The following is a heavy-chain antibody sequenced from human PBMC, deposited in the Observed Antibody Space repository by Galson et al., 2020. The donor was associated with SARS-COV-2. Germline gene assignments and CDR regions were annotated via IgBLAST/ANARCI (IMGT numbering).Heavy chain of an antibody. D-gene: IGHD5-12*01. CDR1: GFTFSNYW. V-gene: IGHV3-7*01. CDR3: ARDQDGYNDF. J-gene: IGHJ4*02. CDR2: VKQDGSDR. Sequence: GESLKISCAASGFTFSNYWMSWVRQAPGKGLEWVANVKQDGSDRYYVDSVKGRFTISSDYAKNSLYLQMNSLRAEDTAVYYCARDQDGYNDFGGRGTLVTVSS.